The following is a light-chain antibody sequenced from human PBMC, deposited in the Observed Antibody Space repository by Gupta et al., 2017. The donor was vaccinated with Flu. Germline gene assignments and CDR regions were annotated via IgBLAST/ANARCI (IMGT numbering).Light chain of an antibody. V-gene: IGKV1-39*01. J-gene: IGKJ1*01. CDR2: AAS. CDR1: ETIINY. CDR3: QQRDSTLWT. Sequence: IQLTPSPSSLSASVGDRVTITCRASETIINYLNWYQQKPGKAPNLLIYAASKLQSGVPSRFSGSGDGTDFTLTISGRQPEDLAKYYCQQRDSTLWTFGQGTXVEIK.